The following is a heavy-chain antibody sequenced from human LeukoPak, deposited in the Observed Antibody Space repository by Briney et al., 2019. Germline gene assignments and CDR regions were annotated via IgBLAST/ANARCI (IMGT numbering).Heavy chain of an antibody. CDR2: IDHIGRT. CDR3: ARPGACSSTTCTGYMHI. CDR1: GGSLRGYY. V-gene: IGHV4-34*01. J-gene: IGHJ6*03. Sequence: SETLSLTCAVYGGSLRGYYCRWIRQSPGKGLEWIGKIDHIGRTYYTPSLKSRVTISVDTSKNQFSLKLNSVTAADSAVYYCARPGACSSTTCTGYMHIWGKGTTVTVSS. D-gene: IGHD6-13*01.